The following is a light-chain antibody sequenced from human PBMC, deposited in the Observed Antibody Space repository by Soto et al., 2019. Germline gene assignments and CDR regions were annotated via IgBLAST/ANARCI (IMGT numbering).Light chain of an antibody. Sequence: EIVLTQSPATLSLSPGERATLSCRASQSLSSNNLAWYQQKPGQAPRLLIYDASYRAPGIPARFSGSGSGTDFTLTISSLEPEDFAVYYCQERDNWLTFGGGTKVEIK. J-gene: IGKJ4*01. CDR2: DAS. V-gene: IGKV3-11*01. CDR3: QERDNWLT. CDR1: QSLSSNN.